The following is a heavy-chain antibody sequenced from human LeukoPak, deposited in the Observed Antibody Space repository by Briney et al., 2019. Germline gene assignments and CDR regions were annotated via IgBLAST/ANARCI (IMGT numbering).Heavy chain of an antibody. V-gene: IGHV1-69*01. CDR1: GGTFSSYA. Sequence: VASVKVSCKASGGTFSSYAISWVRQAPGQGLEWMGGIIPIFGTANYAQKFQGRVTITADESTSTAYMELSSLRSEDPAVYYCARGMGWELTRAFDYWGQGTLVTVSS. CDR2: IIPIFGTA. CDR3: ARGMGWELTRAFDY. J-gene: IGHJ4*02. D-gene: IGHD1-26*01.